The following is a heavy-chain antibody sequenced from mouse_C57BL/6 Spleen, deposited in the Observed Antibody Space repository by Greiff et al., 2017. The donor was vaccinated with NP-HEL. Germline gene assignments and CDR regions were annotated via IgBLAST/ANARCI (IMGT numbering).Heavy chain of an antibody. Sequence: QVQLQQPGAELVKPGASVKLSCKASGYTFTSYWMHWVKQRPGQGLEWIGMIDPNSGGTNYDEKFQGKATLTVDKSSSTAYMQLSSLTSEDSAVYYCAREGSSYNYAMDYWGQGTSVTVSS. CDR1: GYTFTSYW. CDR2: IDPNSGGT. V-gene: IGHV1-64*01. CDR3: AREGSSYNYAMDY. D-gene: IGHD1-1*01. J-gene: IGHJ4*01.